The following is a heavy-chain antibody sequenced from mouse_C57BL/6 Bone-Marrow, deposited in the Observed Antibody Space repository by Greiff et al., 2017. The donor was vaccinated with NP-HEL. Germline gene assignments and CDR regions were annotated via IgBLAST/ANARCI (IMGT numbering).Heavy chain of an antibody. V-gene: IGHV1-64*01. CDR3: AREGGAYGDDERDWFAY. CDR1: GYTFTSYW. CDR2: IHPNSGST. J-gene: IGHJ3*01. D-gene: IGHD2-2*01. Sequence: VKLQQPGAELVKPGASVKLSCKASGYTFTSYWMHWVKQRPGQGLEWIGMIHPNSGSTNYNEKFKNKATLTVDKSSSTAYMQLSSLTSEDSAVYYCAREGGAYGDDERDWFAYWGQGTVVTVSA.